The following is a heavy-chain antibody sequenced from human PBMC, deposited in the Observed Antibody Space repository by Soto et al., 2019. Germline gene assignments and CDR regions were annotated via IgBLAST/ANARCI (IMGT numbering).Heavy chain of an antibody. V-gene: IGHV3-30-3*01. Sequence: QVPLVESGGGVVQPGRSLRLSCAASGFTFSSYAMHWVRQAPGKGLEWVAVISYDGSNKYYADSVKGRFTISRDNSKNTLYLQMNSLRAEDTAVYYCARNRERLRFLEWLSPNVNFDYWGQGTLVTVSS. D-gene: IGHD3-3*01. J-gene: IGHJ4*02. CDR3: ARNRERLRFLEWLSPNVNFDY. CDR2: ISYDGSNK. CDR1: GFTFSSYA.